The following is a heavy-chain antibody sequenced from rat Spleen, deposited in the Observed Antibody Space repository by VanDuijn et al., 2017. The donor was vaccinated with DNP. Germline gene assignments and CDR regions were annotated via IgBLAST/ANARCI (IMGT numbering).Heavy chain of an antibody. CDR1: GFTFSNYG. CDR3: TTDFERGY. Sequence: EVQLVESGGDLVQPGRSLKLSCVASGFTFSNYGMHWIRQAPTKGLEWVATISYDGSSTYYRDSVKGRFTISRDNAKSTLYLQMNSLRSEDTATFYCTTDFERGYWGQGVMVTVSS. J-gene: IGHJ2*01. D-gene: IGHD1-11*01. CDR2: ISYDGSST. V-gene: IGHV5-29*01.